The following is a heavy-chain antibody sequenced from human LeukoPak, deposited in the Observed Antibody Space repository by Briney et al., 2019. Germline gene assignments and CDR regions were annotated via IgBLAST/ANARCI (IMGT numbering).Heavy chain of an antibody. CDR3: ARIHRYCSGGACYVLDN. CDR2: VYYSGST. CDR1: GGSVSGYY. J-gene: IGHJ4*02. Sequence: PSETLSLTCVVSGGSVSGYYWGWIRQPPGRGLEWIGYVYYSGSTSYNPFFKSRITISVDTSRNQFSLQLSSVTAADTAVYYCARIHRYCSGGACYVLDNWGQGTLVAVSS. V-gene: IGHV4-59*02. D-gene: IGHD2-15*01.